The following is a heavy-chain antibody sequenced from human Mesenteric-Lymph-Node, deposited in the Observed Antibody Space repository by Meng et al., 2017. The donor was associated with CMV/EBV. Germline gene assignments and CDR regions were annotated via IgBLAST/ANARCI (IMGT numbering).Heavy chain of an antibody. V-gene: IGHV3-11*06. CDR1: GFTFRDYF. CDR2: VSDGSTNT. Sequence: GESLKISCAASGFTFRDYFMSWIRQAPGKGLEWVSTVSDGSTNTHYADSVKGRFTISRDNAKNSLYLQMNRLRAEDTAVYYCARVGRREIPGYWGQGTLVTVSS. D-gene: IGHD3-16*01. J-gene: IGHJ4*02. CDR3: ARVGRREIPGY.